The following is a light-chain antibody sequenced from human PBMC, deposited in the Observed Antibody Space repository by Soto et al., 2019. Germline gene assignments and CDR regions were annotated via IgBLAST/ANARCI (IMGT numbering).Light chain of an antibody. CDR2: GAS. J-gene: IGKJ3*01. Sequence: IVMTQSPATLSVSPGERATLSCRASQSVASNLAWYQQRLGQAPRLLVYGASTRATGIPARFSGSGSGTEFTLTISSVQSEDFAVYYCQPYNKWPVFTFGPGTRVDIK. CDR1: QSVASN. CDR3: QPYNKWPVFT. V-gene: IGKV3-15*01.